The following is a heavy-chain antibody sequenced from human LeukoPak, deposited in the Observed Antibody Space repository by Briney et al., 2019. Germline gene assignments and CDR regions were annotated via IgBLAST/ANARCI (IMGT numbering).Heavy chain of an antibody. D-gene: IGHD5-24*01. CDR3: ARGATISETGYFDF. Sequence: PSETLSLTCAVYGGSFSRYYWSWIRQSPGKGLEWIAEIDHRGDTNYDPSVKSRVTISVDTSKNQFSLRVRSLSAADTAVYYCARGATISETGYFDFWGQGTLVTVSS. V-gene: IGHV4-34*01. CDR2: IDHRGDT. CDR1: GGSFSRYY. J-gene: IGHJ4*03.